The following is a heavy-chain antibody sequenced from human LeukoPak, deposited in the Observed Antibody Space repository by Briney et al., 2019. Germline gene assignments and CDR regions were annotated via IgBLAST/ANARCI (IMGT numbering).Heavy chain of an antibody. D-gene: IGHD5-24*01. CDR3: ARDKVEMATVYYYYYGMDV. Sequence: SVKVSCKASGGTFSSYAVSWLRQAPGQGLEWMGRIIPILGIANYAQRFQGRVTITADKSTSTAYMELSSLRSEDTAVYYCARDKVEMATVYYYYYGMDVWGQGTTVTVS. CDR1: GGTFSSYA. J-gene: IGHJ6*02. V-gene: IGHV1-69*04. CDR2: IIPILGIA.